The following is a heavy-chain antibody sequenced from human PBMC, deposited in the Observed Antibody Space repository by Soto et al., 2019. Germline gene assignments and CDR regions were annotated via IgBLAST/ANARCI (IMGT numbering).Heavy chain of an antibody. Sequence: QVQLQESGPRLVKPSETLSLTCTVSGGSVSSGSSYWSWIRQPPGKGLEWIGYIYYSGSTSYNPSHKGRVTMAVDTSKNQFSRKLSSVTAADTAVNYCAIGRPFDPWGQGTLVTVSS. J-gene: IGHJ5*02. CDR1: GGSVSSGSSY. V-gene: IGHV4-61*01. CDR3: AIGRPFDP. CDR2: IYYSGST.